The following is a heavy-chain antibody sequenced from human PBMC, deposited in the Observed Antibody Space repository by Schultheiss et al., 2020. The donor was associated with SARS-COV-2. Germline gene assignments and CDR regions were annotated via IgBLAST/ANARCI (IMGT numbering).Heavy chain of an antibody. CDR3: ARSLYYYDSSGAGY. CDR1: GFTVSSNY. J-gene: IGHJ4*02. V-gene: IGHV3-53*04. D-gene: IGHD3-22*01. CDR2: IYSGGST. Sequence: GESLKISCAASGFTVSSNYMSWVRQAPGKVLEWVLVIYSGGSTYYADSVKGRFTISRHNSKNTLYLQMNSLRAEDTAVYYCARSLYYYDSSGAGYWGQGTLVTVSS.